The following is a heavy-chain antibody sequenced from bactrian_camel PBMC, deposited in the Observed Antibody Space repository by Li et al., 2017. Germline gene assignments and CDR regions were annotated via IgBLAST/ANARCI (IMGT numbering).Heavy chain of an antibody. J-gene: IGHJ6*01. CDR1: GLVYPFWS. CDR3: AADRSGFLGSQGLLTTMDQPGVNFGS. Sequence: VQLVESGGGSVQAGGSLTLSCAASGLVYPFWSMAWFRQAPGKEREGVARIDSRGTTEYVDSVRGRFTISKDNAKNTLYLQMNSLEPEDTAMYYCAADRSGFLGSQGLLTTMDQPGVNFGSWGQGTQVTVS. CDR2: IDSRGTT. D-gene: IGHD4*01. V-gene: IGHV3S63*01.